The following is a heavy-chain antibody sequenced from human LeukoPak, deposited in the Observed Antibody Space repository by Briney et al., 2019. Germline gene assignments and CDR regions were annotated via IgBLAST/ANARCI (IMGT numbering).Heavy chain of an antibody. J-gene: IGHJ4*02. CDR3: ARGYVGSFDY. D-gene: IGHD3-16*01. Sequence: SETLSLTCTVSGGSFSSYYWSWIRQPAGKGLECIGRIYISGSTSYNPSLKSRVTMSVDTSKNQFSLKLSSVTAADTAVYYCARGYVGSFDYWGQGTLVTVSS. CDR2: IYISGST. CDR1: GGSFSSYY. V-gene: IGHV4-4*07.